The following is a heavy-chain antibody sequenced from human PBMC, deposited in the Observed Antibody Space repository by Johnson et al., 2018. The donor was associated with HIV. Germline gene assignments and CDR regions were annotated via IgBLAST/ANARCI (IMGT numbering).Heavy chain of an antibody. CDR2: VNRNGGRT. J-gene: IGHJ3*02. D-gene: IGHD2-21*02. Sequence: VQLVESGGGLAKPAWSPRLSCAASQFTFSPYYMNCVRQAPGNGLELVGQVNRNGGRTYLTDSGKDRFNISRDNAKNTLHLQMNSLKTEDTGVYYCSTFFGVGTETGAFDIWGQGTLVTVSS. CDR3: STFFGVGTETGAFDI. V-gene: IGHV3-25*03. CDR1: QFTFSPYY.